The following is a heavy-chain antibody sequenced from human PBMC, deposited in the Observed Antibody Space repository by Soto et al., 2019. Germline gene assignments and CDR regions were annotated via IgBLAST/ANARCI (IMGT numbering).Heavy chain of an antibody. D-gene: IGHD3-10*01. CDR1: GGSISSYY. V-gene: IGHV4-59*01. Sequence: QVQLQESGPGLVKPSETLSLTCTVSGGSISSYYWSWIRQPPGKGLEWIGYIYYSGSTNYNPSLKGRVTISVDTSKNQFSLTLTSVPAADTAVYYCARRYGSAFDFWGQGTMVTVSS. J-gene: IGHJ3*01. CDR2: IYYSGST. CDR3: ARRYGSAFDF.